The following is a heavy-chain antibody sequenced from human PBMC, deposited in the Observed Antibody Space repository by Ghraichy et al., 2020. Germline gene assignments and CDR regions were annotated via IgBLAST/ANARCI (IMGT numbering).Heavy chain of an antibody. CDR1: GGSISSYY. D-gene: IGHD4-17*01. V-gene: IGHV4-59*01. J-gene: IGHJ4*02. Sequence: SETLSLTCTVSGGSISSYYWSWIRQPPGKGLEWIGYIYYSGSTNYNPSLKSRVTISVDTSKNQFSLKLSSVTAADTAVYYCARDNPVGSLGDYGDYSRSYYFDYWGQGTLVTVSS. CDR3: ARDNPVGSLGDYGDYSRSYYFDY. CDR2: IYYSGST.